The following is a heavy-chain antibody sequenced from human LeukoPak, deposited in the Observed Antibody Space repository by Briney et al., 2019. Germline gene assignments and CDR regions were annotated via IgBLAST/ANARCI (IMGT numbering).Heavy chain of an antibody. Sequence: QLGGSLRLSCAVCGFTFSSYDMNWVRQAPGKGLEWVSYISSSGNTIYYADSVKGRFTISRDNAKNSLYLQMNSLRAEDAAVYYCAREFLVGSCDYWGQGTLVTVSS. J-gene: IGHJ4*02. CDR1: GFTFSSYD. V-gene: IGHV3-48*03. CDR2: ISSSGNTI. D-gene: IGHD2-2*01. CDR3: AREFLVGSCDY.